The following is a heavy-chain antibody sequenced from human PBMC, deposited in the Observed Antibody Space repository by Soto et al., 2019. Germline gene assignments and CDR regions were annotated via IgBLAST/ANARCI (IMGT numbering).Heavy chain of an antibody. J-gene: IGHJ2*01. CDR2: IKQDGSEK. D-gene: IGHD3-22*01. Sequence: EVQLVESGGGLVQPGGSLRLSCAASGFTFSSYWMSWVRQAPGKGLEWVANIKQDGSEKYYVDSVKGRFTISRDNAKNSLYLQMNSLRAEDTAVYYCARGLGAYYYDSSGSVYFDLWGRGTLVTVSS. CDR3: ARGLGAYYYDSSGSVYFDL. V-gene: IGHV3-7*05. CDR1: GFTFSSYW.